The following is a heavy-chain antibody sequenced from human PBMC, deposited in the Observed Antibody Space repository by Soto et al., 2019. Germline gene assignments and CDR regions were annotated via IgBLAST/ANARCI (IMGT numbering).Heavy chain of an antibody. CDR1: GGTFSSYA. CDR3: ARDYGDRDY. D-gene: IGHD4-17*01. CDR2: IIPIFGIP. Sequence: QVQLVQSGAEVKKPGSSMKVSCKASGGTFSSYAINWVRQAPGQGLEWMGGIIPIFGIPNYAQKFQGRVTITADESTSTAYIELSSLRSEDTAVYYCARDYGDRDYWGQGTLVTVSS. J-gene: IGHJ4*02. V-gene: IGHV1-69*01.